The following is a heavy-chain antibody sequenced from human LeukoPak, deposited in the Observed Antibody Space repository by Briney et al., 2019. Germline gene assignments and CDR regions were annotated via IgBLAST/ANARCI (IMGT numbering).Heavy chain of an antibody. V-gene: IGHV3-21*01. Sequence: GSLRLSCAASGFTFSSYSMNWVRQAPGKGLEWVSSISSSSSYIYYADSVKGRFTISRDNAKNSLYLQMNSLRAEDTAVYYCARSRGDWSYFDYWGQGTLVTVSS. CDR2: ISSSSSYI. CDR1: GFTFSSYS. CDR3: ARSRGDWSYFDY. D-gene: IGHD2-21*02. J-gene: IGHJ4*02.